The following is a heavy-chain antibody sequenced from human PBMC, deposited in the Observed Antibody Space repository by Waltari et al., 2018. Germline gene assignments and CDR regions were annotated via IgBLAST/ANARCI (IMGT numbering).Heavy chain of an antibody. J-gene: IGHJ4*02. Sequence: QLQLQQSGPGLVKPSESLFLSCAVSGDSVSNNYWWSWVRQPPGKGLECIGQIHVTGKTNYNPSLESRVTVSMDTSNNQFSRRVTSPTAADTAVYFCARDRGRGLYLDSWGQGTLVTVS. CDR2: IHVTGKT. D-gene: IGHD1-26*01. V-gene: IGHV4-4*02. CDR1: GDSVSNNYW. CDR3: ARDRGRGLYLDS.